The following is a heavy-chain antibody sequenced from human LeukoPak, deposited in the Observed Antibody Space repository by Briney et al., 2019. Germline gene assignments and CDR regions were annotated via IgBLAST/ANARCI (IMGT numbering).Heavy chain of an antibody. Sequence: SETLSLTCTVSGGSISSGDYYWSWIRQPPGKGLEWVGYIYYSGSTNYNPSLKSRVTISVDTSKNRFSLKLSSVTAADTAVYYCARQTEYYYGSGPTAGMDVWGQGTTVTVSS. CDR2: IYYSGST. CDR1: GGSISSGDYY. V-gene: IGHV4-61*08. D-gene: IGHD3-10*01. CDR3: ARQTEYYYGSGPTAGMDV. J-gene: IGHJ6*02.